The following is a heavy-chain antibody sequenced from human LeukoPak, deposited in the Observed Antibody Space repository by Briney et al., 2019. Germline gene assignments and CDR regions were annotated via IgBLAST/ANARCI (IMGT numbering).Heavy chain of an antibody. CDR1: GFTFGDYA. D-gene: IGHD3-22*01. J-gene: IGHJ6*03. V-gene: IGHV3-49*04. Sequence: PGGSLRLSCTASGFTFGDYAMSWVRQAPGKGLEWVGFIRSKAYGGTTEYAESVQGRFTISRDDSKSIAYLQMNSLKAEDTAVYYCSNYYDSSGYYAYYYYMDVWGKGTTVTVSS. CDR2: IRSKAYGGTT. CDR3: SNYYDSSGYYAYYYYMDV.